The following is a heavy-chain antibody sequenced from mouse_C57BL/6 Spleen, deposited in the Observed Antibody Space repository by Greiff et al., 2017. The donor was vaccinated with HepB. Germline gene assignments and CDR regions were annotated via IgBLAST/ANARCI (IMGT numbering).Heavy chain of an antibody. D-gene: IGHD1-1*01. V-gene: IGHV14-1*01. Sequence: EVKLEESGAELVRPGASVKLSCTASGFNIKDYYMHWVKQRPEQGLEWIGRIDPEDGDTEYAPKFQGKATMTADTSSNTAYLQLSSLTSEDTAVYYCTTDYYGSSYDAYWGQGTLVTVSA. CDR1: GFNIKDYY. CDR3: TTDYYGSSYDAY. CDR2: IDPEDGDT. J-gene: IGHJ3*01.